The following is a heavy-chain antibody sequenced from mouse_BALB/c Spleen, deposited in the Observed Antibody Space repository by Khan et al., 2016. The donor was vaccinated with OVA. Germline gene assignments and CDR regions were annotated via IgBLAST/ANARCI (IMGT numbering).Heavy chain of an antibody. D-gene: IGHD2-1*01. CDR2: ISSSGNT. CDR3: ARHGGNYVDYAMDY. V-gene: IGHV5-12-1*01. CDR1: GFAFSTYD. Sequence: EVELVESGGGLVKPGGSLKLSCAASGFAFSTYDMSWVRQTPEKRLEWVTFISSSGNTYYPDTVKGRFTISRDNAKNTLYLQMSSLRSEDTAMYYCARHGGNYVDYAMDYWGQGTSVTVSS. J-gene: IGHJ4*01.